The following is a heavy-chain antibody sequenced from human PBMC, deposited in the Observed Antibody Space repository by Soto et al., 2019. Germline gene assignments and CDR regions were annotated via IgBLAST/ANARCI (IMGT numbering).Heavy chain of an antibody. Sequence: EVQLLESGGGLVQPGGSLRLSCAASGFTFSSYAMSRVRQAPGKGLEWVSGITGSGDNRYYADSVKGRFTISRDNSKNTLYLQMNSLRVEDTAVFYCAKDYGNFWDPLDYWGQGTLVTVSS. D-gene: IGHD4-17*01. CDR2: ITGSGDNR. V-gene: IGHV3-23*01. CDR3: AKDYGNFWDPLDY. J-gene: IGHJ4*02. CDR1: GFTFSSYA.